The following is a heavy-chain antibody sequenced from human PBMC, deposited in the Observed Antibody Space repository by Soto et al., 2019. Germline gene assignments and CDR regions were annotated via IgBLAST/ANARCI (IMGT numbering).Heavy chain of an antibody. Sequence: GGSLRLSCAASGGTFSSYSMSWVRQAPGKGLEWVSSISSSSSYIYYADSVKGRFTISRDNTNNSLYLHMNSLRAEDTAVYYFARGFGQLITMIVVVLDGIFDYWGQGTLVTVFS. J-gene: IGHJ4*02. D-gene: IGHD3-22*01. CDR2: ISSSSSYI. CDR1: GGTFSSYS. CDR3: ARGFGQLITMIVVVLDGIFDY. V-gene: IGHV3-21*01.